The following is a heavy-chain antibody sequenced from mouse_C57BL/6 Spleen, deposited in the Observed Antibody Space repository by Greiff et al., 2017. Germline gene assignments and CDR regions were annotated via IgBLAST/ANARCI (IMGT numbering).Heavy chain of an antibody. CDR3: AREDYFDY. CDR2: ISYDGSN. J-gene: IGHJ2*01. Sequence: VQLKESGPGLVKPSQSLSLTCSVTGYSITSGYYWNWIRQFPGNKLEWMGYISYDGSNNYNPSLKNRISITRDTSKNQFFLKLNSVTTEDTATYYWAREDYFDYWGQGTTLTVSS. V-gene: IGHV3-6*01. CDR1: GYSITSGYY.